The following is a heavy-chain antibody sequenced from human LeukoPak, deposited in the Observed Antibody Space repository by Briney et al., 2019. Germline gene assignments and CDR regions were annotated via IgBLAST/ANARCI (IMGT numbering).Heavy chain of an antibody. D-gene: IGHD1-7*01. CDR2: INPNSGDT. J-gene: IGHJ4*02. CDR1: GYTFTGYY. V-gene: IGHV1-2*02. CDR3: ARGNLRELRGFDY. Sequence: ASVTVSCKASGYTFTGYYMHWVRQAPGQGLEWMGWINPNSGDTTYAQDFQGRVTLTRDTSINTAYMELSNLISDDTAVYYCARGNLRELRGFDYWGQGTLVTVSS.